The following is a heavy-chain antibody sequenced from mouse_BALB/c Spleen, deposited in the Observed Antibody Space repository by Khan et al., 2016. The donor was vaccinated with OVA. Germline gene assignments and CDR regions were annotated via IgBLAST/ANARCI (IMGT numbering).Heavy chain of an antibody. CDR1: GYTFTSYT. CDR2: INPSNGYT. V-gene: IGHV1-4*01. J-gene: IGHJ3*01. CDR3: VRDGAYHRNDDWFAY. Sequence: VQLVESGAELARPGASVKMSCKASGYTFTSYTIHWIKKRPGQGLEWIGYINPSNGYTNYNQKFKDKATLTTDKSSTTAYLQLSSLTSDDSAVYNCVRDGAYHRNDDWFAYWGQGTLVTVSA. D-gene: IGHD2-14*01.